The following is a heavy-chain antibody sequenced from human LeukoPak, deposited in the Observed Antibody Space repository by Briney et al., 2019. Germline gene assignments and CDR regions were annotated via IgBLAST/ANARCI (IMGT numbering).Heavy chain of an antibody. CDR3: ARHSGPNALFDF. D-gene: IGHD5-12*01. J-gene: IGHJ4*02. Sequence: GASVKVSCKAFGYTFTGYYMHWGRQAPRQGLEWMGWINPNIGGTEYAQKFRGRVTMTRDTSISTAYMELSRLRSDDTAVYYCARHSGPNALFDFWGQGTLVTVSS. V-gene: IGHV1-2*02. CDR1: GYTFTGYY. CDR2: INPNIGGT.